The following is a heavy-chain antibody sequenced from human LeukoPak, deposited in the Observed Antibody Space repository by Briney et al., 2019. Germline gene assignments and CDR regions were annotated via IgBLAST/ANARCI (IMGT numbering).Heavy chain of an antibody. D-gene: IGHD3-3*01. CDR2: IYYSGST. CDR1: GGSISSYY. V-gene: IGHV4-59*08. CDR3: ARQEPHYNYDFWSGYYYGMDV. J-gene: IGHJ6*02. Sequence: SETLSLTCTVSGGSISSYYWSWIRQPPGKGLEWIGYIYYSGSTNYNPSLKSRVTISVDTSKNQFSLKLSSVTAADTAVYYCARQEPHYNYDFWSGYYYGMDVWGQGTTVTVSS.